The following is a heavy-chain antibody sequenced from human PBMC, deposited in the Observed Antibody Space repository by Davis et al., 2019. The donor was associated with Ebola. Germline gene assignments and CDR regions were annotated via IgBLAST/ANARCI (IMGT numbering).Heavy chain of an antibody. CDR2: MNPNSGNT. CDR3: AVDSSSSFYYYGMDV. V-gene: IGHV1-8*02. J-gene: IGHJ6*02. Sequence: ASVKVSCKASGYTFTSYYMHWVRQAPGQGLEWMGWMNPNSGNTGYAQKFQGRVTMTRNTSISTAYMELSSLRSEDTAVYYCAVDSSSSFYYYGMDVWGQGTTVTVSS. CDR1: GYTFTSYY. D-gene: IGHD6-6*01.